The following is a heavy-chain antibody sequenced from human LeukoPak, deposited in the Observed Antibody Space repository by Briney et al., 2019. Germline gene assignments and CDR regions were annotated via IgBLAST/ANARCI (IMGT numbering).Heavy chain of an antibody. D-gene: IGHD3-22*01. CDR2: ISYDGSNK. Sequence: PGGSLRLSCAASGFTFSSYAMHWVRQAPGKGLEWVAVISYDGSNKYYADSVKGRFTISRDNSKNTLYLQMNSLRAEDTAVYYCARGNYDRIYWGQGTLVTVSS. CDR1: GFTFSSYA. V-gene: IGHV3-30-3*01. CDR3: ARGNYDRIY. J-gene: IGHJ4*02.